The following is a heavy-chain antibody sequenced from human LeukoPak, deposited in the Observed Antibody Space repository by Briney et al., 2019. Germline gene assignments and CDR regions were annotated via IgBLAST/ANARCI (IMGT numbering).Heavy chain of an antibody. CDR3: AREPEHHDGDYNY. V-gene: IGHV4-39*07. Sequence: SETLSLTCTVSGGSISNYYWGWIRQPPGKGLEWIGSIYYTGSTYYNPSLKSRVTISVDTSKNQFSLKVTSVTAADTAVYYCAREPEHHDGDYNYWGQGALVTVSS. J-gene: IGHJ4*02. D-gene: IGHD4-17*01. CDR1: GGSISNYY. CDR2: IYYTGST.